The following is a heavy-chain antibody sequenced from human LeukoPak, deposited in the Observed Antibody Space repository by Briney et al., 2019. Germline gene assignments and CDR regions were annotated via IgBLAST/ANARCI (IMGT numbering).Heavy chain of an antibody. J-gene: IGHJ4*02. CDR3: AKQYYDSSGSNDY. Sequence: PGGSLRLSCATSGFTFSAYSMNWVRQAPGKGLEWVSSISGSSIYINYADSVKGRFTISRDNSKNTLYLQMNSLRAEDTAVYYCAKQYYDSSGSNDYWGQGTLVTVSS. CDR2: ISGSSIYI. D-gene: IGHD3-22*01. V-gene: IGHV3-21*04. CDR1: GFTFSAYS.